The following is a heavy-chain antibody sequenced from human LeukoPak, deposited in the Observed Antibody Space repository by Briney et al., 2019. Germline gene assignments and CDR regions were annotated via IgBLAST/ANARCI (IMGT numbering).Heavy chain of an antibody. D-gene: IGHD3-3*01. Sequence: GGSLRLSCAASGFTFSDYYMIWIRQAPGKGLEWVSYISSSGSTIYYADSVKGRFTISRDNAKNSLYLQMNSLRAEDTAVYYCARCAFVGRFLDYYYYMDVWGKGNTVTVSS. CDR3: ARCAFVGRFLDYYYYMDV. V-gene: IGHV3-11*04. CDR1: GFTFSDYY. J-gene: IGHJ6*03. CDR2: ISSSGSTI.